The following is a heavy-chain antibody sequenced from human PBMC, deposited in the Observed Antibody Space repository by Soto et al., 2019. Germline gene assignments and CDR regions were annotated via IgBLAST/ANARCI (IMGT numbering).Heavy chain of an antibody. V-gene: IGHV4-31*03. J-gene: IGHJ4*02. Sequence: QVQLQESGPGLVKPSETLSLTCTVSGGSISSGGYYWSWIRQHPGKGLEWIGYIYYSGSTYYNPSLQSRVTISVDSSKNHCSLKPSSVPAADTAVYYCARANYYGSGSRFAYWGQGTLVTVSS. D-gene: IGHD3-10*01. CDR3: ARANYYGSGSRFAY. CDR2: IYYSGST. CDR1: GGSISSGGYY.